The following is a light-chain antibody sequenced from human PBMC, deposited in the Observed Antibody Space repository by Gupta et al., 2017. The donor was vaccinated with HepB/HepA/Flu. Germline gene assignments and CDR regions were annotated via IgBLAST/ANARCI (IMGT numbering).Light chain of an antibody. CDR2: KAS. J-gene: IGKJ2*04. CDR1: QSISSW. Sequence: DIQMPQSPSTLSASVGDRVTITCRASQSISSWLAWYQQKPGKAPKLLIYKASSLERGVPSRFSGSGSGTEFTLTISSLQPDDFATHYCQQYNTYSCSFGQGTKLEIK. V-gene: IGKV1-5*03. CDR3: QQYNTYSCS.